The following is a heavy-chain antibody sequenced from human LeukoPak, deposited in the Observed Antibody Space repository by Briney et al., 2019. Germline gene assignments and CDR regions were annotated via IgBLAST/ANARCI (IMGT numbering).Heavy chain of an antibody. J-gene: IGHJ4*02. Sequence: GGSLRLSCAASGFTFSSYSMNWVRQAPGKGLEWVSSISSSSSYIYYADSVKGRFTISRDNAKNSLYLQMNSLRAEDMAVYYCARDQGQLLYGFDYWGQGTLVTVSS. D-gene: IGHD2-2*02. CDR3: ARDQGQLLYGFDY. V-gene: IGHV3-21*01. CDR1: GFTFSSYS. CDR2: ISSSSSYI.